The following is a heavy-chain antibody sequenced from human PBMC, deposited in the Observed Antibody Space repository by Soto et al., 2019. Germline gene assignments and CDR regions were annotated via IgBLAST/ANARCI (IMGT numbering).Heavy chain of an antibody. D-gene: IGHD2-2*01. J-gene: IGHJ6*02. CDR1: GGSFRGYY. CDR3: ARGHQLLQGGYYYYGMDV. Sequence: PETLSLTCAVYGGSFRGYYWCWIRQPPGKGLEWIGEINHSGSTNYNPSLKSRVTISVDTSKNQFSLKLSSVTAADTAVYYCARGHQLLQGGYYYYGMDVWGQGTTVTVSS. CDR2: INHSGST. V-gene: IGHV4-34*01.